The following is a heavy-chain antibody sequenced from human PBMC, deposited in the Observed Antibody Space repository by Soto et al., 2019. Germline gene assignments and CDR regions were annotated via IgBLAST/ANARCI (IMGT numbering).Heavy chain of an antibody. CDR2: IYYSGST. CDR3: ARSSSSWYYYYYYMDV. V-gene: IGHV4-59*01. D-gene: IGHD6-13*01. CDR1: GGSISSYY. Sequence: PSETLSLTCTVSGGSISSYYWSWIRQPPGKGLEWIGYIYYSGSTNYNPSLKGRVTISVDTSKNQFSLKLSSVTAADTAVYYCARSSSSWYYYYYYMDVWGKGTTVTVSS. J-gene: IGHJ6*03.